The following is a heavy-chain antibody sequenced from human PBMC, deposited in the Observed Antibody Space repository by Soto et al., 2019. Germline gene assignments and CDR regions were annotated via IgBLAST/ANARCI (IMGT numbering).Heavy chain of an antibody. Sequence: GGSLSLSCAASGFTFSSYAMSWVRQAPGKGLEWVSAISGSGGSTYYADSVKGRFTISRDNSKNTLYLQMNSLRAEDTAVYYCAKGLYYDFWSGFSVSRAAFDIWGQGTMVTVSS. CDR1: GFTFSSYA. D-gene: IGHD3-3*01. J-gene: IGHJ3*02. CDR3: AKGLYYDFWSGFSVSRAAFDI. V-gene: IGHV3-23*01. CDR2: ISGSGGST.